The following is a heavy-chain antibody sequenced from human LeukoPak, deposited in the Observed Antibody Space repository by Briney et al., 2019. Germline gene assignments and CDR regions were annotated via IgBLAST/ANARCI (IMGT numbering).Heavy chain of an antibody. CDR2: ISSTGSTI. CDR1: GFTFSDYY. J-gene: IGHJ4*02. V-gene: IGHV3-11*01. CDR3: ASGYCSGGTCYYY. Sequence: GGSLRLSSAASGFTFSDYYMSWIRQAPGKGLEWVSYISSTGSTISYADSVKGRFTISRDNAKNSLYLQMNILRAEDTAVYYCASGYCSGGTCYYYWGQGTLVTVSS. D-gene: IGHD2-15*01.